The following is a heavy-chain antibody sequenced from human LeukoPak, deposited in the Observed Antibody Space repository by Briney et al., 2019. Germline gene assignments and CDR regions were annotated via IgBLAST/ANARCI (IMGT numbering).Heavy chain of an antibody. J-gene: IGHJ6*04. Sequence: PGGSLRLSCAASGFMFSMYSMNWVRQAPGKGLEWVSSISSRSTYIYHADSVKGRFTISRDNAKNSLFLQMNSLRAEDTAVYFCAKSTRAVMAMMDVWGKGTTVTVSS. CDR2: ISSRSTYI. CDR1: GFMFSMYS. V-gene: IGHV3-21*01. CDR3: AKSTRAVMAMMDV. D-gene: IGHD3-16*01.